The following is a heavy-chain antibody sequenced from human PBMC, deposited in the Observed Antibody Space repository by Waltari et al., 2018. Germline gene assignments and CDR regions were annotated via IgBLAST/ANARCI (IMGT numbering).Heavy chain of an antibody. CDR2: VDPEDGET. J-gene: IGHJ4*02. Sequence: EVQLVQPGAEVKKPGATVKISCKASGYTFTDYYMHWVQQAPGKGLEWMGRVDPEDGETIYAEKFQGRVTITADTSTDTAYMELSSLRSEDTAVYYCATGPGIVGATNGGYWGQGTLVTVSS. CDR1: GYTFTDYY. V-gene: IGHV1-69-2*01. CDR3: ATGPGIVGATNGGY. D-gene: IGHD1-26*01.